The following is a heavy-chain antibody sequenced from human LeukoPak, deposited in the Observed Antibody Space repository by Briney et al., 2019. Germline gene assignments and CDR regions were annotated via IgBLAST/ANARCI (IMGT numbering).Heavy chain of an antibody. CDR3: ARSPRDIVVAPTDDAFDI. J-gene: IGHJ3*02. D-gene: IGHD2-21*01. CDR2: ISGYNGNT. Sequence: ASVKVSCKASGYTSTAYGINWVRQGPGQGLEWMGWISGYNGNTHYAQKLQGRVSMTTDTSASTAYMELRSLRSDDTAVYYCARSPRDIVVAPTDDAFDIWGQGTMVTVSS. V-gene: IGHV1-18*01. CDR1: GYTSTAYG.